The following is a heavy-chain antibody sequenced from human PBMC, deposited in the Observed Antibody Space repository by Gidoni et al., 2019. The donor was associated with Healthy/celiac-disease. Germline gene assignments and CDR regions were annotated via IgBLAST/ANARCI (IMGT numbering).Heavy chain of an antibody. D-gene: IGHD3-22*01. V-gene: IGHV1-46*01. CDR3: AREVIDSSGYWRAFDI. CDR2: INPSGGST. J-gene: IGHJ3*02. CDR1: GYTFTSYY. Sequence: QVQLVQSGAEVKKPGASVKVSCKASGYTFTSYYMHWVRQDPGQGLEWMGIINPSGGSTSYAQKFQGRVTMTRDTSTSTVYMELSSLRSEDTAVYYCAREVIDSSGYWRAFDIWGQGTMVTVSS.